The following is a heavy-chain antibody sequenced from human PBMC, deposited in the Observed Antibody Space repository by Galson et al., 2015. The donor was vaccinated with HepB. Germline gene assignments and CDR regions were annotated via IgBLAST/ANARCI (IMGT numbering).Heavy chain of an antibody. CDR3: ARDGLLWFGEEYYYYGMDV. CDR2: ISSSSSYI. D-gene: IGHD3-10*01. J-gene: IGHJ6*02. V-gene: IGHV3-21*01. Sequence: SLRLSCAASGFTFSSYSMNWVRQAPGKGLEWVSSISSSSSYIYYADSVKGRFTISRDNAKNSLYLQMNSLRAEDTAVYYCARDGLLWFGEEYYYYGMDVWGQGTTVTVSS. CDR1: GFTFSSYS.